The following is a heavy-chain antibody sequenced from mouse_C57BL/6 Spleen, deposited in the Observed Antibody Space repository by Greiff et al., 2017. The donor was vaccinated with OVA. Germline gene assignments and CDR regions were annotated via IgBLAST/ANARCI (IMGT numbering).Heavy chain of an antibody. J-gene: IGHJ2*01. D-gene: IGHD3-1*01. CDR1: GYTFTDYE. CDR3: TRSGYGGWDFGV. CDR2: IDPETGGT. V-gene: IGHV1-15*01. Sequence: QVQLKESGAELVRPGASVTLSCKASGYTFTDYEMHWVKQTPVHGLEWIGAIDPETGGTAYNQKFKGKAILTADKSSSTAYMELRSLTSEDSAVYYCTRSGYGGWDFGVRGQGTTLTVAS.